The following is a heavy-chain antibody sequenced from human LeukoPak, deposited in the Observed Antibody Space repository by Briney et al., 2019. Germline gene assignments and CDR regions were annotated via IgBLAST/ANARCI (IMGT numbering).Heavy chain of an antibody. CDR2: INRSGST. CDR1: GGSFSGYY. Sequence: SETLSLTCAVYGGSFSGYYWSWIRQPPGKGLEWIGEINRSGSTNYNPSLKSRVTISVDTSKNQFSLKLSSVTAADTAVYYCAGYDSSGYFHCDYWGQGTLVTVSS. CDR3: AGYDSSGYFHCDY. J-gene: IGHJ4*02. D-gene: IGHD3-22*01. V-gene: IGHV4-34*01.